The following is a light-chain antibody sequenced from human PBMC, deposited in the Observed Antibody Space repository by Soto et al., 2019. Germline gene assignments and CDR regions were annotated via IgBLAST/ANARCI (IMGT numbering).Light chain of an antibody. V-gene: IGKV1D-13*01. J-gene: IGKJ5*01. CDR1: QGISSA. Sequence: IQLTQSPSSLSASVGDRVTITCRASQGISSALAWYQQKPGKAPKLLIYDASSLESGVPSRFSGSGSGTDFTLTISSLQPEDFATYYCQQFNNYITFGQGTRLENK. CDR3: QQFNNYIT. CDR2: DAS.